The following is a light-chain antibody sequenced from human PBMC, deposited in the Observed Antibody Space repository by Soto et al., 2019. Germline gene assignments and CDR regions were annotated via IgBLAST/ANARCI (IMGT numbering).Light chain of an antibody. CDR2: DAS. V-gene: IGKV3-11*01. CDR3: QQRSNWPIT. CDR1: QSVSSY. Sequence: EIGFTQSPASVSLSPGERATLSCRASQSVSSYLAWYQQKPCQAPRLLIYDASNRATGIPARFSGSGSGTDFTLTISSLEPEDFAVYYCQQRSNWPITFGQGTRLEIK. J-gene: IGKJ5*01.